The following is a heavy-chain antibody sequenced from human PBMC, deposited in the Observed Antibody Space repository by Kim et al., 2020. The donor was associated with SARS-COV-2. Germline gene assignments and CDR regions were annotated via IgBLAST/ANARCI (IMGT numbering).Heavy chain of an antibody. CDR3: AKADCVNVGCNVLDY. J-gene: IGHJ4*02. Sequence: GGSLRLSCAASGFTFINYGMAWVRQAPGKGLEWVSTASGSADKTYYADSVKGRFTISRDNSKNTLYLQMNSLRAEDTAIYYCAKADCVNVGCNVLDYWGQGTLVTVSS. CDR1: GFTFINYG. V-gene: IGHV3-23*01. D-gene: IGHD2-8*01. CDR2: ASGSADKT.